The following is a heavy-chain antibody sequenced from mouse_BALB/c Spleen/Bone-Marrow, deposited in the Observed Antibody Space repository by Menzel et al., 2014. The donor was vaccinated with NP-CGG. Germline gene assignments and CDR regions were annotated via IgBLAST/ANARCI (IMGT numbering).Heavy chain of an antibody. V-gene: IGHV1-69*02. CDR1: GYTFTSYW. D-gene: IGHD2-10*02. CDR2: IYPSDSYT. Sequence: VQLQQSGAELVWPGASVEVSCKASGYTFTSYWINWVKQRPGQGLEWIGNIYPSDSYTNYNQNFKDKATLTVDKSSSTAYMQLSSPTSEDSAVYYCTRQYGNYYAMDYWGQGTSVTVSS. J-gene: IGHJ4*01. CDR3: TRQYGNYYAMDY.